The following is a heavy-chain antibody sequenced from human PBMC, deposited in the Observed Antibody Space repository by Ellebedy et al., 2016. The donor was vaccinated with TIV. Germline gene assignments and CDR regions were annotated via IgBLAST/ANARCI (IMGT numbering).Heavy chain of an antibody. D-gene: IGHD1-26*01. CDR1: GGTFSSYA. Sequence: AASVKVSCKASGGTFSSYAISWVRQAPGQGLEWMGRIIPILGIANYAQKFQGRVTITADKSTSTAYMELSSLRSEDTAVYYCARTPRSGSYPGVRFDPWGQGTLVTVSS. V-gene: IGHV1-69*04. CDR2: IIPILGIA. CDR3: ARTPRSGSYPGVRFDP. J-gene: IGHJ5*02.